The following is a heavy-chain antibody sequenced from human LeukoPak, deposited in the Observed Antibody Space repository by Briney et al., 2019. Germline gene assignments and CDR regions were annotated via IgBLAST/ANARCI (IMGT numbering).Heavy chain of an antibody. CDR3: ATYTQYSEAPGTDY. CDR2: IDKDGSEK. Sequence: GGSLRLSCVVSGFTFSNYWMRWVRQAPGKGLEWVASIDKDGSEKRYVDSVKGRFTISRDNAKNSVYLQMTSLGAEDTAVYYCATYTQYSEAPGTDYWGQGTLVTVSS. D-gene: IGHD6-13*01. V-gene: IGHV3-7*01. CDR1: GFTFSNYW. J-gene: IGHJ4*02.